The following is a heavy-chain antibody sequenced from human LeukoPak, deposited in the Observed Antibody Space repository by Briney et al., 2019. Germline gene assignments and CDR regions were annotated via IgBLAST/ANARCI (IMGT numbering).Heavy chain of an antibody. D-gene: IGHD2-15*01. V-gene: IGHV3-11*01. CDR3: ARDSRAASVAFDI. CDR2: ISSSAGTI. CDR1: GFTFSDYY. Sequence: GGSLRLSCAASGFTFSDYYMSWIRQAPGKGLEWVSYISSSAGTIYYADSVKGRFTISKDNSKNSLYLQMNSLRAEDTAVYYCARDSRAASVAFDIWGQGTMVTVSS. J-gene: IGHJ3*02.